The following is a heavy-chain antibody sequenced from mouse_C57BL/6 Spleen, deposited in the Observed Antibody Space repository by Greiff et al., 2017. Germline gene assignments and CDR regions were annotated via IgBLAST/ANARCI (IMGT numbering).Heavy chain of an antibody. CDR3: ARHEDGDYYGSRGNWYFDV. CDR1: GYTFTEYT. D-gene: IGHD1-1*01. V-gene: IGHV1-62-2*01. Sequence: QVQLQQSGAELVKPGASVKLSCKASGYTFTEYTIHWVKQRSGQGLEWIGWFYPGSGSIKYNEKFKDKATLTADKSSSTVYMELSRLTSEDSAVYFCARHEDGDYYGSRGNWYFDVWGTGTTVTVSS. CDR2: FYPGSGSI. J-gene: IGHJ1*03.